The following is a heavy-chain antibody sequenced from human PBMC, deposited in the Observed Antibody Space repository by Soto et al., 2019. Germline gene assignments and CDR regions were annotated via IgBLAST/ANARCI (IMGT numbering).Heavy chain of an antibody. CDR3: ARGIFDTIFGVVAIVY. V-gene: IGHV4-34*01. D-gene: IGHD3-3*01. J-gene: IGHJ4*02. CDR2: INHSGST. CDR1: GGSFRGYY. Sequence: QVQLQQWGAGLLKPSETLSLTCAVYGGSFRGYYWSWIRQPPGKGLEWIGEINHSGSTNYNPSLKSRVTISVDTSKNQFSLKLTSVTAADTAVYYCARGIFDTIFGVVAIVYWGQGTRVTVSS.